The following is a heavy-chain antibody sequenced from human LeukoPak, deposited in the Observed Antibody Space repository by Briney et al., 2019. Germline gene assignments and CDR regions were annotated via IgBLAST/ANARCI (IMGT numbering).Heavy chain of an antibody. D-gene: IGHD2-21*01. CDR3: ARGFCADEICQVFTY. Sequence: SETLSLTCAVYGGSFSGYYWSWIRQPPGKGLEWIGEINHSGSTNYNPSLKSRVTISVETSKNEFSLKLRSVTAADTALYYCARGFCADEICQVFTYWGQGTLVTVSS. CDR2: INHSGST. V-gene: IGHV4-34*01. CDR1: GGSFSGYY. J-gene: IGHJ4*02.